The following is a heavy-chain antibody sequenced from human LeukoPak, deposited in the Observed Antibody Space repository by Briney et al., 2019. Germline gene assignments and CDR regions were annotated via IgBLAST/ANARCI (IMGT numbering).Heavy chain of an antibody. V-gene: IGHV3-11*01. CDR2: ISGSGSTI. Sequence: GGSLRLSCAASGFTFSDYYMSWVRQAPGKGLEWVSYISGSGSTIFYADSVKGRFTISRDNAKNSLYLQMNSLRAEDTAVYYCARSGSIAAHFDYWGQGTLVTVSS. J-gene: IGHJ4*02. D-gene: IGHD6-6*01. CDR3: ARSGSIAAHFDY. CDR1: GFTFSDYY.